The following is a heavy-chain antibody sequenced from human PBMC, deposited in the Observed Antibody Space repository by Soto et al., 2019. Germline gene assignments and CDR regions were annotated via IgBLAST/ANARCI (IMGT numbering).Heavy chain of an antibody. Sequence: EVQLVESGGGLVQPGGSLRLSCAASGFTFSTYWTHWVRHVPGKGLVWVSRISRDGSSTTYADSVKGRFTISRDNAKNTVYPEMTRLRAEDTAVYSCGRAVGSNEAFDLWGQGTMVTVSS. CDR3: GRAVGSNEAFDL. CDR2: ISRDGSST. J-gene: IGHJ3*01. D-gene: IGHD4-4*01. CDR1: GFTFSTYW. V-gene: IGHV3-74*03.